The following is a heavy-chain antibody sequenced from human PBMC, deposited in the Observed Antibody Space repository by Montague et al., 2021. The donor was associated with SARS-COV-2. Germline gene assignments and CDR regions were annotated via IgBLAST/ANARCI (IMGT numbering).Heavy chain of an antibody. CDR1: GGSISSGSYY. Sequence: SETLSLTCTVSGGSISSGSYYWSWFRQPAGKGLEWIGRIYTSGSTSYNPSLKSRVTISVDTSKNQFSLKLSSVAAADTAVYYCARDLGHRYVAGWFDPWGQGTLVTVSS. CDR2: IYTSGST. V-gene: IGHV4-61*02. J-gene: IGHJ5*02. CDR3: ARDLGHRYVAGWFDP. D-gene: IGHD5-18*01.